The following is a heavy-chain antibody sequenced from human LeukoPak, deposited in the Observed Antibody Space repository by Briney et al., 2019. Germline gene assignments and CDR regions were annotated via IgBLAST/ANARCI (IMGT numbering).Heavy chain of an antibody. D-gene: IGHD3-9*01. V-gene: IGHV1-8*01. CDR1: GCTFTNYY. Sequence: ASLKVSFKASGCTFTNYYINWVRPATGQAREWMGWMNANKESTGYAQKFQGRVTMTRNTSIGTAYMELSSLRSEDTAVYYCARVPLRYFDWPISPWEPDNWFDPWGQGNLVTVSS. CDR3: ARVPLRYFDWPISPWEPDNWFDP. J-gene: IGHJ5*02. CDR2: MNANKEST.